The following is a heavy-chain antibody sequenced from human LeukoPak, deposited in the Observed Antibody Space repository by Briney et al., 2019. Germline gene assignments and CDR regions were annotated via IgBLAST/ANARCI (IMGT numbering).Heavy chain of an antibody. V-gene: IGHV4-31*03. CDR1: GGSISSGGYY. D-gene: IGHD4-23*01. Sequence: SETLSLTCTVSGGSISSGGYYWSWIRQHPGKGPEWIGYIYYSGSTYYNPSLKSRVTISVDTSKNQFSLKLSSVTAADTAVYYCARADVVTFDYWGQGTLVTVSS. CDR3: ARADVVTFDY. J-gene: IGHJ4*02. CDR2: IYYSGST.